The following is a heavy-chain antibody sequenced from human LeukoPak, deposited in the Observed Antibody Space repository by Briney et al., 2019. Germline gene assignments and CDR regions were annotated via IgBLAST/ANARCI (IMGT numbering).Heavy chain of an antibody. J-gene: IGHJ4*02. CDR1: GGSISSSNW. CDR2: IYHSGST. Sequence: SGTLSLTCAVSGGSISSSNWWSWVRQPPGKGLEWIGEIYHSGSTKYNPSLKSRVTISVDKSKNQFSLKLTSVTAADTAVYYCARIGRDTVFGEGRYYFDYWGQGTLVTVSS. CDR3: ARIGRDTVFGEGRYYFDY. D-gene: IGHD5-18*01. V-gene: IGHV4-4*02.